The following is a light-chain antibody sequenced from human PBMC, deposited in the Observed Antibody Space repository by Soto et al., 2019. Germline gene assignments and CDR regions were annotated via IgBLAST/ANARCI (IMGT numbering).Light chain of an antibody. V-gene: IGLV2-11*01. CDR3: CSRGASFNWV. CDR1: SSDVGGYNV. CDR2: YVS. Sequence: QSALTQPRSVSGSPGQSVTISCTGTSSDVGGYNVVSWYQQRPGEAPKLIIYYVSQRPSGVPVRFSASKSGNTASLTISGLQADDEADYYCCSRGASFNWVFGGGTKVTVL. J-gene: IGLJ3*02.